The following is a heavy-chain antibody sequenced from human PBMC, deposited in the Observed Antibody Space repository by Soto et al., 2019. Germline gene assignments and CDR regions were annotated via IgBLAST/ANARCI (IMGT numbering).Heavy chain of an antibody. Sequence: GGSLRLSCAASGFTFSNYWMSWVRQAPGKGLEWVANIEQDGSDKNYVDSVKGRFTISRDNGKNSLYLQMNSLRAEDTAVYYCAGHCTTTTCLKFWGRGTLVTVSS. CDR1: GFTFSNYW. CDR3: AGHCTTTTCLKF. D-gene: IGHD2-2*01. J-gene: IGHJ2*01. V-gene: IGHV3-7*01. CDR2: IEQDGSDK.